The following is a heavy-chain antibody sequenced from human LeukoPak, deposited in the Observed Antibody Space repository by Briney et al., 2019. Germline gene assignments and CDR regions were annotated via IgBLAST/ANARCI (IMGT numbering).Heavy chain of an antibody. D-gene: IGHD3-22*01. CDR3: ARMTDYYDSSGYTYYFDY. J-gene: IGHJ4*02. V-gene: IGHV3-21*01. Sequence: GGSLRLSCAASGFTFSSYSMNWVRQAPGKGLEWVSSISSSSSYIYYADSVKGRFTISRDNAKNSLYLQMNSLRAEDTPVYYCARMTDYYDSSGYTYYFDYWGQGTLVTVSS. CDR2: ISSSSSYI. CDR1: GFTFSSYS.